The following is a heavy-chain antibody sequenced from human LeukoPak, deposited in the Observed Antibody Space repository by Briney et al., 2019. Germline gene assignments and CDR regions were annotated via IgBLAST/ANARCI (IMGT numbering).Heavy chain of an antibody. CDR3: GKEGGA. CDR2: IGGRGGST. J-gene: IGHJ5*02. V-gene: IGHV3-23*01. D-gene: IGHD3-16*01. CDR1: GFRFSDFT. Sequence: PGGSLRLSCAASGFRFSDFTMTWVRQAPGKGPEWVSAIGGRGGSTYYADSLGGRFTLSRDNSKDMLYLQMNSLKVEDTATYYCGKEGGAWGQGTKVTVSS.